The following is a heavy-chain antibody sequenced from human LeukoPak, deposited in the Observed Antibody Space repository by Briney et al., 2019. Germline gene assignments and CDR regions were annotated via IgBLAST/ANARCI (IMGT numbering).Heavy chain of an antibody. Sequence: SVKVSCKASGGAFSSYAISWVRQAPGQGLEWMGGIIPIFGTANYAQKFQGRVTITADESTSTAHMELSSLRSEDTAVYYCARLPADYDSSGYPPHYWGQGTLVTVSS. CDR1: GGAFSSYA. V-gene: IGHV1-69*13. D-gene: IGHD3-22*01. CDR3: ARLPADYDSSGYPPHY. CDR2: IIPIFGTA. J-gene: IGHJ4*02.